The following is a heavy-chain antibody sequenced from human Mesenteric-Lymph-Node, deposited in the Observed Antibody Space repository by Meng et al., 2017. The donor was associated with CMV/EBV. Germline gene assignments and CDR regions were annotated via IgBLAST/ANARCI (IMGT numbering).Heavy chain of an antibody. D-gene: IGHD2-2*01. J-gene: IGHJ6*02. CDR1: GGSITSNSHY. Sequence: SETLSLTCTVSGGSITSNSHYWGWIRQPPGKGLEWIGNIYYSGSTYDNPSLKSRVTISVDTSKNQFSLKLSSVTAADTAVYYCARDHVLGYCSDSSCYGGMDVWGQGTTVTVSS. CDR2: IYYSGST. CDR3: ARDHVLGYCSDSSCYGGMDV. V-gene: IGHV4-39*07.